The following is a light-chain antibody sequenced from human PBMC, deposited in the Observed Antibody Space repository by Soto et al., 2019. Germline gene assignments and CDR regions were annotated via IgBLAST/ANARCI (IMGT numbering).Light chain of an antibody. CDR1: RRDVGGYNY. V-gene: IGLV2-14*01. J-gene: IGLJ1*01. CDR3: SSFTSNRIYV. Sequence: QSALTQPASVSGSPGQSITISCTGTRRDVGGYNYVSWYQQYPGKSPKLLIYEVTHRPSGVSNRFSGSKSGNTSSLTISGLQAEDEADYYCSSFTSNRIYVFGPGTKV. CDR2: EVT.